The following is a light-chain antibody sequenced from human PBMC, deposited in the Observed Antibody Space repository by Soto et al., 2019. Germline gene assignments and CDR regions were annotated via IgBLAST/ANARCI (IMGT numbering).Light chain of an antibody. V-gene: IGKV1-5*01. CDR3: QQYNSYWT. Sequence: DIQLTQSPSFLSASVGDRVTITCRASQGSSNYLAWYQQKPGKAPQLLIYDASSLESGVPSRFSGSGSGTEFTLTISSLQPDDFATYYCQQYNSYWTFGQGTKVDIK. J-gene: IGKJ1*01. CDR1: QGSSNY. CDR2: DAS.